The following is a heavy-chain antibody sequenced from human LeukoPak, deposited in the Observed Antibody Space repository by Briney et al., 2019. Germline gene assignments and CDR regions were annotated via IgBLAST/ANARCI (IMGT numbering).Heavy chain of an antibody. CDR1: GFSFSSYS. V-gene: IGHV3-21*01. D-gene: IGHD3-22*01. Sequence: PGGSLRLSCAASGFSFSSYSMNWVRQAPGKGLEWVSSISSSSSYIYYADSVKGRFTISRDNAKNSLYLQMNSLRAEDTAVYYCAREGYYDSSGKMVWGAFDIWGQGTMVTVSS. J-gene: IGHJ3*02. CDR2: ISSSSSYI. CDR3: AREGYYDSSGKMVWGAFDI.